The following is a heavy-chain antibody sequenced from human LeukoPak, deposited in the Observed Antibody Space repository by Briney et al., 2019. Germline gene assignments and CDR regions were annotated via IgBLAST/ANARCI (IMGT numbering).Heavy chain of an antibody. CDR1: GGTFSSYA. CDR2: MNPNSGNT. J-gene: IGHJ5*02. CDR3: ARRESSSWYGIANNWFDP. D-gene: IGHD6-13*01. V-gene: IGHV1-8*02. Sequence: ASVKVSCKASGGTFSSYAISWVRQAPGQGLEWMGWMNPNSGNTGYAQKFQGRVTMTRNTSISTAYMELSSLRPEDTAVYYCARRESSSWYGIANNWFDPWGQGTLVTVSS.